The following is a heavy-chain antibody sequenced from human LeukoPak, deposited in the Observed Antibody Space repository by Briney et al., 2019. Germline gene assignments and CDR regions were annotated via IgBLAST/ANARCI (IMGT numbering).Heavy chain of an antibody. CDR2: VNPNSGNT. D-gene: IGHD3-22*01. Sequence: VASVKVSCKASGYTFTSYDINWVRQATGQGLEWMGWVNPNSGNTGYAQKFQGRVTMTRNTSISTAYMELSSLRSEDTAVYYCARGWGGYYYDMSGYYYADYWGQGTLVTVPS. CDR1: GYTFTSYD. V-gene: IGHV1-8*01. J-gene: IGHJ4*02. CDR3: ARGWGGYYYDMSGYYYADY.